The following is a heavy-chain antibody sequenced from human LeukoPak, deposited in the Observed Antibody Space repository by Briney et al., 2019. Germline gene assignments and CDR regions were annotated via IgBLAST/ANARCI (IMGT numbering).Heavy chain of an antibody. CDR2: INPNSGVT. D-gene: IGHD4-11*01. CDR3: ARAHMTTVTLGDY. CDR1: GYTLTDYY. V-gene: IGHV1-2*02. Sequence: GASVKVSCKASGYTLTDYYIHWVRQAPGQGLEWMGWINPNSGVTNYAQKFQGRVTLTRDTPISTAYMEVSRLSSDDTAVYYCARAHMTTVTLGDYWGQGSLVTVSS. J-gene: IGHJ4*02.